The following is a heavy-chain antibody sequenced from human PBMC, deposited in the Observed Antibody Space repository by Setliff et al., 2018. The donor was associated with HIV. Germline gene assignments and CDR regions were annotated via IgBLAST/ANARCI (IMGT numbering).Heavy chain of an antibody. CDR3: ARHPVILPSMPLHNWFDP. CDR1: AYSISSDYY. Sequence: SETLSLPCSVSAYSISSDYYWGWVRQTPGKGLEWIGSIFYNGSTYYNPSLVNRVIISVDTSKEQFYLKLSSVTAADTARYYCARHPVILPSMPLHNWFDPWGQGILVTVSS. D-gene: IGHD4-4*01. CDR2: IFYNGST. V-gene: IGHV4-38-2*01. J-gene: IGHJ5*02.